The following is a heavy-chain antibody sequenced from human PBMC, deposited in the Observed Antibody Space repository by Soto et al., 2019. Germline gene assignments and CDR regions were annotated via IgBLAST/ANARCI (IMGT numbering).Heavy chain of an antibody. J-gene: IGHJ3*02. CDR2: IGTAGDT. CDR3: ARVATIFGVAPGAFDI. Sequence: GGSLRLSCAASGFTFSSYDMHWVRQATGKGLEWVSAIGTAGDTYYPGSVKGRFTISRENAKNSLYLQMNSLRAGDTAVYYCARVATIFGVAPGAFDIWGQGTMVTVS. D-gene: IGHD3-3*01. V-gene: IGHV3-13*01. CDR1: GFTFSSYD.